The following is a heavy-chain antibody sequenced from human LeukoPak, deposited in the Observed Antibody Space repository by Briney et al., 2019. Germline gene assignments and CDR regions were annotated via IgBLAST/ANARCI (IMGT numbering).Heavy chain of an antibody. V-gene: IGHV3-48*01. CDR3: ARDAGYYDSSGYYWYY. CDR1: GFTFSSYS. CDR2: ISSSSSTI. D-gene: IGHD3-22*01. Sequence: GGSLRLSCAASGFTFSSYSMNWVRQAPGKGLEWVSYISSSSSTIYYADSVKGRFTISRDNAKNSLYLQMNSLRAEDTAVYYCARDAGYYDSSGYYWYYWGQGTLVTVSS. J-gene: IGHJ4*02.